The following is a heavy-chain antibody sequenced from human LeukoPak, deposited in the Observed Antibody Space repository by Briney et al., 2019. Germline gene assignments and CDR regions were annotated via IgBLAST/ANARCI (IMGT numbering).Heavy chain of an antibody. CDR2: IYYSGST. CDR1: GGSISSGDYY. D-gene: IGHD2-21*01. Sequence: SETLSLTCTVSGGSISSGDYYWSWIRQPPGKGLEWIGYIYYSGSTYYNPSLKSRVTISVDTSKNQFSLKLSSVTAADTAVYYCARGPRVIRGTERNWFDPWGQGTLVTVSS. V-gene: IGHV4-30-4*01. CDR3: ARGPRVIRGTERNWFDP. J-gene: IGHJ5*02.